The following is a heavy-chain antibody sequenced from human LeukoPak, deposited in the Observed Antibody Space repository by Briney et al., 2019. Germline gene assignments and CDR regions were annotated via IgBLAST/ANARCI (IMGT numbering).Heavy chain of an antibody. Sequence: SETLSLTCVVYGGSLSGYYWDWIRQPPGKGLEWIGNVFDSGSTHYNPSLKSRVTISVDTSKNQFSLRLSSVTAADTAVYYCARHTRPGHSGYENAFDIWGQGTMVTVSS. D-gene: IGHD5-12*01. J-gene: IGHJ3*02. CDR3: ARHTRPGHSGYENAFDI. CDR2: VFDSGST. CDR1: GGSLSGYY. V-gene: IGHV4-34*12.